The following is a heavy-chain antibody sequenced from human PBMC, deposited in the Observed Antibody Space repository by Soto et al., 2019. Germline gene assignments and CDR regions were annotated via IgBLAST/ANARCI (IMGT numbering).Heavy chain of an antibody. D-gene: IGHD3-3*01. CDR3: ARDDGRTYYFWSGYPYYYGMDV. CDR1: GYTFTGYY. V-gene: IGHV1-2*04. CDR2: INPNSGGT. J-gene: IGHJ6*02. Sequence: ASVKVSFKASGYTFTGYYMHWVRQAPGQGLEWMGWINPNSGGTNYAQKFQGWVTMTRDTSISTAYMELSRLRSDDTAVYYCARDDGRTYYFWSGYPYYYGMDVWGQGTTVTGSS.